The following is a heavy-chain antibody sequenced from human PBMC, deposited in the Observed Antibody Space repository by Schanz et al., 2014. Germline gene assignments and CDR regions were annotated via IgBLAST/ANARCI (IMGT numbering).Heavy chain of an antibody. Sequence: VQLVESGGGLVRPGGSLRLSCAASGFTFISYDIHWVRQAPGKGLEWVAVIRYDGRNKNFVESVKGRFTISRDNSNNTVYLQMNTLRAEDTAVYYCAREDCSATSCYFRYWGQGTLVTVSS. CDR3: AREDCSATSCYFRY. J-gene: IGHJ4*02. D-gene: IGHD2-21*01. V-gene: IGHV3-33*01. CDR2: IRYDGRNK. CDR1: GFTFISYD.